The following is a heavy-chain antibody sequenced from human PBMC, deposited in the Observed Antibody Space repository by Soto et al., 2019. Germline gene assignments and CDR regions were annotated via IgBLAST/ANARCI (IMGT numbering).Heavy chain of an antibody. Sequence: GGSLRLSCAASGFTFDYYAMHWVRQAPGKGLEWVSGISWNSGSIGYADSVKGRFTISRDNAKNSLYLQMNSLRAEDTALYYCAKGPYYDILTGPDYWGQGTLVTVSS. CDR2: ISWNSGSI. CDR1: GFTFDYYA. D-gene: IGHD3-9*01. V-gene: IGHV3-9*01. J-gene: IGHJ4*02. CDR3: AKGPYYDILTGPDY.